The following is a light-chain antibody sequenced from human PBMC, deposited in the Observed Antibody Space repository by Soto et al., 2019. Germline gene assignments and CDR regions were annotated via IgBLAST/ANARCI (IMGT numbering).Light chain of an antibody. Sequence: QSVLTQPPSVSAAPGQRVTISCSGSSSNIGNNYVSWYQQLPGTAPKLLIYDNDKRPSGIVDRFSGSKSGTSATLGITGLQTGDEADYYCGTWDSSLSVVVFGGGTKLTVL. J-gene: IGLJ2*01. CDR3: GTWDSSLSVVV. CDR1: SSNIGNNY. CDR2: DND. V-gene: IGLV1-51*01.